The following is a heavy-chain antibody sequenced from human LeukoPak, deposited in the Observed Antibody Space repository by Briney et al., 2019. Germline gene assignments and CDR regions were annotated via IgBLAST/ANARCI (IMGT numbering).Heavy chain of an antibody. CDR3: ARARSSSYGKNWFDP. CDR1: GYTFTGYY. CDR2: INPNSGGT. V-gene: IGHV1-2*06. J-gene: IGHJ5*02. D-gene: IGHD6-6*01. Sequence: ASVKVSCKASGYTFTGYYMHWVRQAPGEGGEWMGRINPNSGGTNYAQKFQGRVTITRDTSISTAYMELSRLRSDDTAVYYCARARSSSYGKNWFDPWGQGTLVTVSS.